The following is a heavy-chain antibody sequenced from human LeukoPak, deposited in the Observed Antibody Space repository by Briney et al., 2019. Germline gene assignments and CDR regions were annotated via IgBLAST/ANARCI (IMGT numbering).Heavy chain of an antibody. Sequence: ASVKLSCKASGYTFTSYGISWVRQAPGQGLEWMGWISAYNGNTNYAQKLQGRVTMTTDTSTSTAYMELRSLRSDDTAVYYCARGGGPGELLYGGMEFDYWGQGTLVTVSS. J-gene: IGHJ4*02. D-gene: IGHD3-10*01. CDR3: ARGGGPGELLYGGMEFDY. V-gene: IGHV1-18*01. CDR2: ISAYNGNT. CDR1: GYTFTSYG.